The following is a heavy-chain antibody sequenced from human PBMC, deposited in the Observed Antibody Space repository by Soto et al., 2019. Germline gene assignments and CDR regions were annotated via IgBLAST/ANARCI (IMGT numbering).Heavy chain of an antibody. CDR1: GYPFSDNQ. V-gene: IGHV1-2*02. D-gene: IGHD4-4*01. Sequence: ASVKVSCKASGYPFSDNQIHWLRRAPGQGLEWMGRINPKSDDTNYAQKFQGRVTMTRDTSIDTAYLELTGLTSDDTATYYCARKHSLDYIRWGLDPWGQGTLVTVPQ. CDR2: INPKSDDT. J-gene: IGHJ5*02. CDR3: ARKHSLDYIRWGLDP.